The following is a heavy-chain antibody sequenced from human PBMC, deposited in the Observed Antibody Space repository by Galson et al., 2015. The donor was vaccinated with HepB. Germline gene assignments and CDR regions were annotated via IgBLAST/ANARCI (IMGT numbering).Heavy chain of an antibody. CDR2: ISTTSTNI. V-gene: IGHV3-48*01. CDR1: GFTFSTYT. J-gene: IGHJ4*02. CDR3: ARDSGSGASQD. Sequence: SLRLSCAASGFTFSTYTMTWVRQAPGKGLEWISYISTTSTNIFYADSVKGRFTISRDNANNSLYLQMNSLRAEDTAVYYCARDSGSGASQDWGQGTLVTVSS. D-gene: IGHD3-3*01.